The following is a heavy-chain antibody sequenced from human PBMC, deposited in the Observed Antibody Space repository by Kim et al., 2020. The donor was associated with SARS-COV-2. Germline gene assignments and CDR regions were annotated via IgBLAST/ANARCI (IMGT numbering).Heavy chain of an antibody. CDR3: ARSEYDFWSGYFDY. V-gene: IGHV4-31*02. D-gene: IGHD3-3*01. Sequence: YNPSRKSRVTISVDTSKNQFSLKLSSVTAADTAVYYCARSEYDFWSGYFDYWGQGTLVTVSS. J-gene: IGHJ4*02.